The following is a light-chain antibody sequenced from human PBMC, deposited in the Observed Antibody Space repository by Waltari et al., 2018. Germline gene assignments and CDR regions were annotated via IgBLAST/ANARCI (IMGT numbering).Light chain of an antibody. CDR2: WAS. CDR3: QQYYRLRT. CDR1: QTILYNSNDKNY. Sequence: DIVMTQSPDSLAVSLGERATINCTYSQTILYNSNDKNYLAWYQQKPGQPPKLIIYWASTRGYGVPDRFRGTGSGTDFTLTIRNLQAGDVSVDYCQQYYRLRTLGQGTKVEIK. V-gene: IGKV4-1*01. J-gene: IGKJ1*01.